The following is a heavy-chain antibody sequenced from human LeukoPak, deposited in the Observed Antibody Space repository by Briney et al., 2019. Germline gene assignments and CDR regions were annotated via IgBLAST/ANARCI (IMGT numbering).Heavy chain of an antibody. CDR3: ARTDSSGYYYFDY. V-gene: IGHV4-59*02. CDR2: VYYSGST. CDR1: GGSVSGYY. Sequence: SETLSLTCVVSGGSVSGYYWGWIRQPPGRGLEWIGYVYYSGSTNYNPSLKSRVTISVDKSKNQFSLKLSSVTAADTAVYYCARTDSSGYYYFDYWGQGTLVTVSS. J-gene: IGHJ4*02. D-gene: IGHD3-22*01.